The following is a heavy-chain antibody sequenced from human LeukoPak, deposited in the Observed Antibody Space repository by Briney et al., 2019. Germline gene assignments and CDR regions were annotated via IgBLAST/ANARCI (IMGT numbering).Heavy chain of an antibody. J-gene: IGHJ4*02. CDR2: IWYDGSRT. Sequence: PGRSLRLSCAASGFTFGNVGMRWVRQAPGKGLEWVAFIWYDGSRTYYADSVRGRFTVSRDNSKNTLFLQMDSLTAEDTAVYYCARDRKNYYFDYCGQGTLLTVSS. CDR3: ARDRKNYYFDY. CDR1: GFTFGNVG. V-gene: IGHV3-33*01.